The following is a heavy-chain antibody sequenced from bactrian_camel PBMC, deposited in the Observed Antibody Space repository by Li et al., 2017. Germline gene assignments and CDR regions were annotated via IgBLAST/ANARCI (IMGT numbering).Heavy chain of an antibody. J-gene: IGHJ4*01. Sequence: QLVESGGGSVQAGGSLKLSCVLSGYIQMPNCMGWFRQGPAKDREEVAHIYTTDGSTYYADSVKGRFTISHDSARTTVYLQMNNLKTEDTGMYYWAADLRSRSGSLCTSDLRYADVAFRRSDFGIPGQGTQVTVS. CDR1: GYIQMPNC. D-gene: IGHD1*01. CDR2: IYTTDGST. V-gene: IGHV3S63*01.